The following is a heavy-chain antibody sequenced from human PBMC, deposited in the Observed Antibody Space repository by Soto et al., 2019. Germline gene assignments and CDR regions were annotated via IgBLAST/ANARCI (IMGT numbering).Heavy chain of an antibody. V-gene: IGHV4-59*01. CDR3: AREGYDFGSPHGWFDP. D-gene: IGHD3-3*01. J-gene: IGHJ5*02. CDR2: IYYSGST. CDR1: GGSISSYY. Sequence: PSETQSLTCTVSGGSISSYYWSWIRQPPGKGLEWIGYIYYSGSTNYNPSLKSRVTISVDTSKNQFSLKLSTVTAAGTAVYYCAREGYDFGSPHGWFDPWGQGTLVTVSS.